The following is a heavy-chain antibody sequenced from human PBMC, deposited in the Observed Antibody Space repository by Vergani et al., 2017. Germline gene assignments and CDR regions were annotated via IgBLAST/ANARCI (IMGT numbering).Heavy chain of an antibody. V-gene: IGHV1-2*02. CDR2: INPNSGGT. D-gene: IGHD2-2*01. J-gene: IGHJ4*02. CDR1: GYTFTYYF. CDR3: ARVGTSSNRDYFDY. Sequence: HLLQSGAEVKNPFSSFNFSCKASGYTFTYYFMHWVRQAPGQGLEWMGWINPNSGGTNYAQKFQGRVTMTRDTSISTAYMELSNLRSDDTAVYYCARVGTSSNRDYFDYWGQGTLVTVSS.